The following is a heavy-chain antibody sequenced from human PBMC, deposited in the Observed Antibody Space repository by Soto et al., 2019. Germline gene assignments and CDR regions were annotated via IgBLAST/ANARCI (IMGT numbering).Heavy chain of an antibody. CDR3: AKHAWYYDSSGYYFKGYFDY. V-gene: IGHV3-23*01. CDR2: ISGSGGST. Sequence: EVQLLESGGGLVQPGGSLRLSCAASGFTFSSYAMSWVRQAPGKGLEWVSAISGSGGSTYYADSVKGRFTISRDNSKNTLYLQMNILRAEDTAVYYCAKHAWYYDSSGYYFKGYFDYWGQGTLVTVSS. J-gene: IGHJ4*02. CDR1: GFTFSSYA. D-gene: IGHD3-22*01.